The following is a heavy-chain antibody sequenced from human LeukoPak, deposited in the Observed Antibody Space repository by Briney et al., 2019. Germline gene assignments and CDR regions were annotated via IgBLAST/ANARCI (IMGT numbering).Heavy chain of an antibody. V-gene: IGHV3-30*02. CDR3: AKISYSGSFAVYNV. J-gene: IGHJ6*04. D-gene: IGHD1-26*01. CDR1: GFTFSNYG. CDR2: IRYDGTKK. Sequence: GGSLRLSCAASGFTFSNYGIHWVRQAPGKGLEWVAFIRYDGTKKYYADSVKGRFTISRDNSKNTLYLQMNSLRAEDTAVYYCAKISYSGSFAVYNVWGKGTKATVSS.